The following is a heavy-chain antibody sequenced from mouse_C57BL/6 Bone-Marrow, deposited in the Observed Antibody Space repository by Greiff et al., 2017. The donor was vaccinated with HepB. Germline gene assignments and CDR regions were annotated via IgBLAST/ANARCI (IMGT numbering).Heavy chain of an antibody. CDR3: ARSYDGSYYAMDY. D-gene: IGHD2-3*01. V-gene: IGHV7-3*01. CDR2: IRNKANGYTT. CDR1: GFTFTDYY. J-gene: IGHJ4*01. Sequence: EVMLVESGGGLVQPGGSLSLSCAASGFTFTDYYMSWVRQPPGKALEWLGFIRNKANGYTTEYSASVKGRFTISRDNSQSILYLQMNALRAEDSATYYCARSYDGSYYAMDYWGQGTSVTVSS.